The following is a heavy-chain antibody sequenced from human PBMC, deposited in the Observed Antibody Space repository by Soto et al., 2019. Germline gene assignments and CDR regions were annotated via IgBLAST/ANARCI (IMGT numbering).Heavy chain of an antibody. V-gene: IGHV3-9*01. CDR1: GFTFNDYA. J-gene: IGHJ6*03. CDR2: INWNSGNI. Sequence: EVQLVESGGGLVQPGRSLRLSCAASGFTFNDYAMHWVRQAPGKGLEWVSGINWNSGNIGYADSIKGRFTISRDNAKNSLYLQMNSLRTEDTALYYCAKDIWNYGSIDVWGNGTTVSVSS. CDR3: AKDIWNYGSIDV. D-gene: IGHD1-7*01.